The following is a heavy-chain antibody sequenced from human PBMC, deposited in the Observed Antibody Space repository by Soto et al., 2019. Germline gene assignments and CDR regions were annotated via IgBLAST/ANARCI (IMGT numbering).Heavy chain of an antibody. D-gene: IGHD3-3*01. CDR3: ARGPYYDPIHYFDY. CDR1: GFTFSSYW. J-gene: IGHJ4*02. V-gene: IGHV3-74*01. CDR2: INSDGSST. Sequence: EVQLVESGGGLVQPGGSLRLSCAASGFTFSSYWMHWVRQAPGKGLVWVSRINSDGSSTSYADSVKGRFTISRDNAKNTLYLQMGSLRAEDMAVYYCARGPYYDPIHYFDYWGQGALVTVSS.